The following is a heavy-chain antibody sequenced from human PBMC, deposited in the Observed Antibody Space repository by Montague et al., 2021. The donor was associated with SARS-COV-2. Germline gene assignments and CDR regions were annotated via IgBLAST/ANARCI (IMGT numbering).Heavy chain of an antibody. CDR1: GGSISSGSYY. CDR3: ARDRTSLIVVVNEFDY. Sequence: TLSLTCTVSGGSISSGSYYWSWIRQHPGKGLEWIGYIYYSGSSYYNPSLKSRVTISVDTSKNQFSLRLSSVTAADTAVYYCARDRTSLIVVVNEFDYWGQGTLVNVSS. V-gene: IGHV4-31*03. CDR2: IYYSGSS. J-gene: IGHJ4*02. D-gene: IGHD2-21*01.